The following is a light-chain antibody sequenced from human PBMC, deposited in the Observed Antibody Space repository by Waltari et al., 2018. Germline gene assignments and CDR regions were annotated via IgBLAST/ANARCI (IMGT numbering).Light chain of an antibody. CDR2: DNI. CDR3: GTWDSSLSSFFV. Sequence: QSVLTQPPSVSAAPGQKVTISCSGSSSNIGNNHVSWHQLLPGTAPKLPIYDNITRPSGIPGRFSGSKSGTSAPLGITGLQTGDEADYYCGTWDSSLSSFFVFGTGTKVTVL. V-gene: IGLV1-51*01. J-gene: IGLJ1*01. CDR1: SSNIGNNH.